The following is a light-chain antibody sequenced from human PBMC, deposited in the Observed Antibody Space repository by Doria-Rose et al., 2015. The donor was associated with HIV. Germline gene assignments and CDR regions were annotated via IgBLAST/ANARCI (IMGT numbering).Light chain of an antibody. CDR3: QSYDSSLSGFV. J-gene: IGLJ1*01. Sequence: SCTGSRSNMGAGYDVHWYQQLPGTAPKLLIYGNNNRPSGVSYRFSGSKSGTSASLAIAGLRAEDEADYYCQSYDSSLSGFVFGTGTKVTVL. CDR2: GNN. CDR1: RSNMGAGYD. V-gene: IGLV1-40*01.